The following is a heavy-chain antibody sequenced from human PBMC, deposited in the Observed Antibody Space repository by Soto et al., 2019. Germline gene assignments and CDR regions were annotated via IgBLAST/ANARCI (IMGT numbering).Heavy chain of an antibody. CDR3: ARRLDDRTDEGFDV. D-gene: IGHD3-16*01. Sequence: QVHLVQSGAEVRKPGSSVKVSCKTSGGTFSTYTIYWVRQAPGQGLEWMGRIIPLFDTTRYAQNFQDRVTTTAEESTSTTYMELSSLRAEDTALYYCARRLDDRTDEGFDVWCEGTAVTVSA. J-gene: IGHJ3*01. V-gene: IGHV1-69*18. CDR2: IIPLFDTT. CDR1: GGTFSTYT.